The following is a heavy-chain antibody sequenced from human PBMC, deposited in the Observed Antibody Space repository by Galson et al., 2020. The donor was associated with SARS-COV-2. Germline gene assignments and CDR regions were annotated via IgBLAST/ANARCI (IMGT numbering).Heavy chain of an antibody. J-gene: IGHJ6*02. CDR1: GFSLSTSGMC. CDR2: IDWDDDK. CDR3: ARIRYDVLPGWGYYGMDV. V-gene: IGHV2-70*13. D-gene: IGHD3-9*01. Sequence: SGPTLVKPTQTLTLTCTFSGFSLSTSGMCVSWIRQPPGKALEWLALIDWDDDKYYSTSLKTRLTISKDTSKNQVVLTMTNMDPVDTATYYCARIRYDVLPGWGYYGMDVWGQGTTVTVSS.